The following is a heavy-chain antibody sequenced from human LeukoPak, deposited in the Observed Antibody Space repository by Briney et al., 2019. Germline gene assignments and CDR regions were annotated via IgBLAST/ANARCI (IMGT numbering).Heavy chain of an antibody. CDR1: GFTFSSYA. CDR2: ISDSGGST. D-gene: IGHD6-19*01. CDR3: TIPRGVAGTYYYYGMDV. J-gene: IGHJ6*02. Sequence: GGSLRLSCAASGFTFSSYAMSWVRQAPGKGLEWVSAISDSGGSTYYADSVKGRFTISKDNSKNTLYLQMNSLRAEDTAVYYCTIPRGVAGTYYYYGMDVWGQGTTVTVSS. V-gene: IGHV3-23*01.